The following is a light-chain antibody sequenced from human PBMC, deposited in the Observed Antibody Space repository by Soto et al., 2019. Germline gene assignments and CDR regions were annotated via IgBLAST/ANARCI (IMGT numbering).Light chain of an antibody. J-gene: IGKJ2*01. V-gene: IGKV3-11*01. CDR3: QQRSYWPST. Sequence: EIVLTQSPATLSLFPGERATLSCRASQSVSRDLAWYQQKPGQAPRLLIYDVSNRATGIPARFSGSGSGTDFTLTISSLEPEDFAVYYCQQRSYWPSTFGQGTKLEIK. CDR1: QSVSRD. CDR2: DVS.